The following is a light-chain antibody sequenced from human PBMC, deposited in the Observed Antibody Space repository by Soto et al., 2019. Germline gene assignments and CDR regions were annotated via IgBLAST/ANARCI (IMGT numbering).Light chain of an antibody. CDR1: QSLXYSDGNTY. CDR2: KVS. CDR3: QQFNYWPPIT. J-gene: IGKJ5*01. Sequence: DVVVTQSPLSLPVTLGQPASISCRSSQSLXYSDGNTYLNWFQQRPGQSPRRLIYKVSNRATGIPARFSGSGSGTEFTLTISSLQSEDFAVYYCQQFNYWPPITFGQGTRLEIK. V-gene: IGKV2-30*01.